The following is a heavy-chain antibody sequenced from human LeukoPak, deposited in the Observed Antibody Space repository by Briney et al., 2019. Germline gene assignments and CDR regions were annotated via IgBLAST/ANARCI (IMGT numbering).Heavy chain of an antibody. Sequence: SETLSLTCAVYGGSFSGYYWSWIRQPPGKGLEWIGEINHSGSTNYNPSLKSRVTISVDTSKNQFSLKLSSVTAADTAVYYCARGVKSSSWYYFDYWGQGTLVTVSS. D-gene: IGHD6-13*01. CDR3: ARGVKSSSWYYFDY. J-gene: IGHJ4*02. CDR2: INHSGST. V-gene: IGHV4-34*01. CDR1: GGSFSGYY.